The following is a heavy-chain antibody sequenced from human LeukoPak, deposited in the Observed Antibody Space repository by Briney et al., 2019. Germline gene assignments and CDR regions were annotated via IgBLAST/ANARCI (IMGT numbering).Heavy chain of an antibody. V-gene: IGHV3-15*01. D-gene: IGHD3-10*01. CDR2: IKSKTDGGTT. Sequence: GGSLRLSCAASGFTFSNAWMSWVRQAPGKGLEWVGRIKSKTDGGTTDYAAPVKGGFTISRDDSKNTLYLQMNSLKTEDTAVYYCTTSGGVIPNFDYWGQGTLVTVSS. CDR1: GFTFSNAW. J-gene: IGHJ4*02. CDR3: TTSGGVIPNFDY.